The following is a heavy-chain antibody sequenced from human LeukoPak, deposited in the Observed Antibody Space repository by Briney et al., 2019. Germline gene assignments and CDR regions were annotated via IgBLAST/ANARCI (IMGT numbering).Heavy chain of an antibody. CDR3: AKDGRGRVVGAVTYFDY. Sequence: GGSLRLSCAASGFTFSSYGMHWVRQAPGKGLEWVAVISYDGSNKYYADSVKGRFTISRDNSKNTLYLQMNSLRAEDTAVYYCAKDGRGRVVGAVTYFDYWGQGTLVTVSS. CDR2: ISYDGSNK. J-gene: IGHJ4*02. CDR1: GFTFSSYG. D-gene: IGHD2-15*01. V-gene: IGHV3-30*18.